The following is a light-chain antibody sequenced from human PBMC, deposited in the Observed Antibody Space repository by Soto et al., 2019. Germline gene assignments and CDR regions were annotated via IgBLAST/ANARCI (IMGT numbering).Light chain of an antibody. CDR2: TDY. CDR1: NSNIGTYT. J-gene: IGLJ3*02. CDR3: ASWDDSLSGGV. V-gene: IGLV1-44*01. Sequence: QSVLTQPPSASGTPGQRGIISCSGSNSNIGTYTVNWYQQLPGTAPKLLIYTDYQRPSGVPDPFSGSRSGTSASLAISGLQSEDEADYYCASWDDSLSGGVFGGGTKVTVL.